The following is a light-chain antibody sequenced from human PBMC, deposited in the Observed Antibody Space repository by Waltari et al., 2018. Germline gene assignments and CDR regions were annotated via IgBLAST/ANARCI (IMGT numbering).Light chain of an antibody. V-gene: IGKV1-39*01. CDR1: QIISSY. CDR3: QETYSTPRT. Sequence: DIQMTQSPSSLSASVGDRVTITCRASQIISSYLNWYQQKPGKAHKLLIYAASSLQTGVPSRFSGSGSGTDFTITISSLQPEDFATYYCQETYSTPRTFGQGTKLEI. J-gene: IGKJ2*01. CDR2: AAS.